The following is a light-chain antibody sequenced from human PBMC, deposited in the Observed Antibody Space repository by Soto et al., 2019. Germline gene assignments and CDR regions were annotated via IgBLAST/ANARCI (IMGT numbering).Light chain of an antibody. V-gene: IGLV2-14*03. CDR3: CSHTTGSTRYV. Sequence: QAALTPPASVSGAPGQSITTSRSGISTDVDTYSSASWYQLHPGEAPKVLIYDVNSRPSGVSNRFSGSRSGNTASLTISGLQAEDEAHYYCCSHTTGSTRYVFGTGTKVTVL. CDR2: DVN. J-gene: IGLJ1*01. CDR1: STDVDTYSS.